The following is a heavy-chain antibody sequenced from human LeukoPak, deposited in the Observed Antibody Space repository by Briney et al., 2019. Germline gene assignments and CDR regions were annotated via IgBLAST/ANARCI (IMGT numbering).Heavy chain of an antibody. D-gene: IGHD4-17*01. CDR3: ARVSWRTVTTGFD. J-gene: IGHJ4*02. V-gene: IGHV1-8*02. CDR1: GGTFSSYA. Sequence: GASVKVSCKASGGTFSSYAISWVRQATGQGLEWMGWMNPNSGNTGYAQKFQGRVTMTRNTSISTAYMELSSLRSEDTAVYYCARVSWRTVTTGFDWGQGTLVTVSS. CDR2: MNPNSGNT.